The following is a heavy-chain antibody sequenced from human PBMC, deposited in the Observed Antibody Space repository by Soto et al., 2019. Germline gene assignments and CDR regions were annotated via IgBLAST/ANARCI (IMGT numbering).Heavy chain of an antibody. CDR1: GYTFTSYG. CDR2: ISAYNGNA. V-gene: IGHV1-18*01. D-gene: IGHD5-12*01. Sequence: QVQLVQSGAEVKKPGASVKVSCKASGYTFTSYGISWVRQAPGQGLEWRGWISAYNGNANYAQKLQGRVTMTTDKSTTTAYMAPSSLRSDDTAVYYWASGQNYSAYVFDYWGQGTLVTVSS. J-gene: IGHJ4*02. CDR3: ASGQNYSAYVFDY.